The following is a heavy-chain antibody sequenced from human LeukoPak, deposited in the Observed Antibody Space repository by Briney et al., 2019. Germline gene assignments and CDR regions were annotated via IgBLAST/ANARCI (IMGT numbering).Heavy chain of an antibody. CDR3: ARGDYGDFDY. V-gene: IGHV3-48*03. J-gene: IGHJ4*02. CDR1: GFTFSSFE. Sequence: PGGSLRLSCAASGFTFSSFEMKWVRQAPGKGLEWVSYISSGGSTIYYADSVKGRFTISRDNAKNSLYLQMNSLRAEDTAVYYCARGDYGDFDYWGQGTLVTVSS. CDR2: ISSGGSTI. D-gene: IGHD4-17*01.